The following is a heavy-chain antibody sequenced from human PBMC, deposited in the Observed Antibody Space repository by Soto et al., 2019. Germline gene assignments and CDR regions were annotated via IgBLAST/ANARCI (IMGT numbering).Heavy chain of an antibody. Sequence: LVESGGGVAQPGKSQTLSCAASGFTFNTYAFHWVRQAPGKGLEWVAVVSSDGKDKFYADSVSGRFTISRDDSKDTLLLHMNSLRTEDTAVYFCVRQLSFVVGTLTTREHFFQHWGRGTLVTVSS. CDR2: VSSDGKDK. J-gene: IGHJ1*01. V-gene: IGHV3-30*04. D-gene: IGHD2-21*02. CDR1: GFTFNTYA. CDR3: VRQLSFVVGTLTTREHFFQH.